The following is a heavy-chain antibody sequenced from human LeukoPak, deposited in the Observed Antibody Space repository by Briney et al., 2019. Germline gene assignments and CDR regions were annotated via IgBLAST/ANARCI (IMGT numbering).Heavy chain of an antibody. V-gene: IGHV3-53*01. D-gene: IGHD3-22*01. Sequence: GGSLRLSCTASGFTVSSTYMSWVRQAPGKGLEWVSVIYSGGSTFYADSVKGRFTMSRDNSKNTLYLQMNSLRAEDTAVYYCARYSSGFDIWGQGTMVTVSS. CDR2: IYSGGST. J-gene: IGHJ3*02. CDR3: ARYSSGFDI. CDR1: GFTVSSTY.